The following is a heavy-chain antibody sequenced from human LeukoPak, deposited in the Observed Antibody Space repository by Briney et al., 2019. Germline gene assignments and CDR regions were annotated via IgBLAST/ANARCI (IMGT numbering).Heavy chain of an antibody. D-gene: IGHD5-18*01. Sequence: ASVRVSCKASGYSFTTYDINWVRLAPGQGLEWMGWMNPHSGNTGYEEKFEDRVTMTRDISISTAYMELVSLTSEDTAVYYCARAGGVTYGYFAYLDVWGKGTTVTVSS. J-gene: IGHJ6*03. CDR3: ARAGGVTYGYFAYLDV. V-gene: IGHV1-8*02. CDR2: MNPHSGNT. CDR1: GYSFTTYD.